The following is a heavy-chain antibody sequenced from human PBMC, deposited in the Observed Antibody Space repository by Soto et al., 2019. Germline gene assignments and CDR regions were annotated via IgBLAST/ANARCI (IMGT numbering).Heavy chain of an antibody. Sequence: WGSLGLCCAASGFTFSAYTMCWVRQAPGKGLDSISDISSRSTTMYYADSVNGRFTISRDKAKNSLYLQMNSLRDVDTAVYYCSRDRPQEGHWFDPWGQGTMVTVSS. CDR3: SRDRPQEGHWFDP. CDR1: GFTFSAYT. CDR2: ISSRSTTM. J-gene: IGHJ5*02. V-gene: IGHV3-48*02.